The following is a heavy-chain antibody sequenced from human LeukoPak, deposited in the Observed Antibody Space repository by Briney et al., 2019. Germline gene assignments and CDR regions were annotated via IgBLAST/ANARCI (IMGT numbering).Heavy chain of an antibody. CDR1: GGSFSGYY. D-gene: IGHD3-16*02. CDR2: INHSGST. CDR3: ARGRAFGGVIVRLYYFDY. V-gene: IGHV4-34*01. Sequence: PSETLSLTCAVYGGSFSGYYWSWIRQPSGKGLEWIGEINHSGSTNYNPSLKSRVTISVDMSKNQFSLKLSSVTAADTAVYYCARGRAFGGVIVRLYYFDYWGQGTLVTVSS. J-gene: IGHJ4*02.